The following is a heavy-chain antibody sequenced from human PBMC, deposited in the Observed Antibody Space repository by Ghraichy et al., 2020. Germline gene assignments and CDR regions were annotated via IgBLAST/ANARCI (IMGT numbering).Heavy chain of an antibody. V-gene: IGHV3-74*01. CDR2: INSDGSST. CDR3: ARASGSNYYLDN. D-gene: IGHD1-26*01. J-gene: IGHJ4*02. Sequence: GGSLRLSCAASGFTFSSYWMHWARQAPGKGLVWVSRINSDGSSTSYADSVKGRFTISRDNAKNTLFLQMNSLRPEDTAVYCCARASGSNYYLDNWGQGTLVTVSS. CDR1: GFTFSSYW.